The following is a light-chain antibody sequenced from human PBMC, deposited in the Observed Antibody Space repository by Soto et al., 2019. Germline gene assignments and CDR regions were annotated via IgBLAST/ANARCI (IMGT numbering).Light chain of an antibody. CDR3: QQYNSDLIT. Sequence: DIQMTQSPSTLSASVGDRVTITCRASQSISSWLAWYQQKPGKAPKLLIYKASSLESGVPSRFSGSGSGTEFTLTSSSLQPDDFATYYCQQYNSDLITFGQGTRLEIK. V-gene: IGKV1-5*03. J-gene: IGKJ5*01. CDR1: QSISSW. CDR2: KAS.